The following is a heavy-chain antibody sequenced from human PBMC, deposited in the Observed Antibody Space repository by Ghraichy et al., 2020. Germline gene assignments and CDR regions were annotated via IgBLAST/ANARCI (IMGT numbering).Heavy chain of an antibody. Sequence: GGSLRLSCAASGFTFSSHGMHWVRQAPGKGLEWVAVISYDGSNEYFADSVKGRFTISRDTSKNMLYLQMNSLRAEDTAVYYCAKSGEAGYCSSTSCYTPVNGYFDLWGRGTLVIVSS. CDR2: ISYDGSNE. CDR3: AKSGEAGYCSSTSCYTPVNGYFDL. V-gene: IGHV3-30*18. CDR1: GFTFSSHG. D-gene: IGHD2-2*02. J-gene: IGHJ2*01.